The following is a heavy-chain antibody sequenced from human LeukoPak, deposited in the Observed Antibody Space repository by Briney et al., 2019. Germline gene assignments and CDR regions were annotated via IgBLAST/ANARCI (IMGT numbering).Heavy chain of an antibody. D-gene: IGHD6-19*01. Sequence: VASVKVSCKASGYTFTSYAMNWVRQAPGQRLEWMGWFNSDTGNTEYSQKFQGRVSISRDTSANTAYMELNRLRPEDTAVFYCVRGGPNKSGWTLDYWGQGTLVTVSS. CDR3: VRGGPNKSGWTLDY. CDR1: GYTFTSYA. CDR2: FNSDTGNT. J-gene: IGHJ4*02. V-gene: IGHV1-3*01.